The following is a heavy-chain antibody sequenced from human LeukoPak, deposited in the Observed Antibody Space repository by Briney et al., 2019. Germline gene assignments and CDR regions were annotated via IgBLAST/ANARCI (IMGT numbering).Heavy chain of an antibody. J-gene: IGHJ4*02. CDR3: ARTTAMVTIFDY. CDR1: GYTFTTYA. D-gene: IGHD5-18*01. Sequence: ASVKVSCKASGYTFTTYAMHWVRQAPGQRLEWMGWINAGNGNTKYSQKFQGRVTVTRDTSASTAYMELSSLRSEDTAAYYCARTTAMVTIFDYWGQGTLVTVSS. V-gene: IGHV1-3*01. CDR2: INAGNGNT.